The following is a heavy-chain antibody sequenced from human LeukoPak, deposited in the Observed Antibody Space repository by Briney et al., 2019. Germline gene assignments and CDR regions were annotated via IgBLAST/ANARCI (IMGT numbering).Heavy chain of an antibody. Sequence: SETLSLTCTVSGGSISSYYWGWIRQPPGKGLEWIGYIYYSGSTNYNPSLKSRVTISVDTSKNQFSLKLSSVTAADTAVYYCARTVDYYDSSGYYPGFDYWGQGTLVTVSS. CDR1: GGSISSYY. D-gene: IGHD3-22*01. V-gene: IGHV4-59*01. J-gene: IGHJ4*02. CDR2: IYYSGST. CDR3: ARTVDYYDSSGYYPGFDY.